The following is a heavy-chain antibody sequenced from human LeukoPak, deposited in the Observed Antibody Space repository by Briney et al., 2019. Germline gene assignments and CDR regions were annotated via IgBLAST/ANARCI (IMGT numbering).Heavy chain of an antibody. D-gene: IGHD5-24*01. CDR1: LGTLPFFY. Sequence: SETLSLTCTVSLGTLPFFYWCWIRQAPAKGRAWICNIFYTGTTNHNPSLMSRGPIPVDTSQNQFSLQLSSVTAADTAVYYCARLGDGFNSELLGANWFDPWGQGTLVTVSS. V-gene: IGHV4-59*08. CDR2: IFYTGTT. J-gene: IGHJ5*02. CDR3: ARLGDGFNSELLGANWFDP.